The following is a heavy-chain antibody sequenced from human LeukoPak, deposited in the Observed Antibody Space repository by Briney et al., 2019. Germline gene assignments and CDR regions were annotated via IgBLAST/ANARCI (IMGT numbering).Heavy chain of an antibody. CDR3: AKGVSSLTFSFDY. CDR2: ISGSST. CDR1: GFTFSNYA. J-gene: IGHJ4*02. Sequence: GGSLRLSCAASGFTFSNYAMSWVRQAPGKGLEWVSSISGSSTYYADSVKGRFTISRDNSKNTLYLQMNGLRAEDTAIYYCAKGVSSLTFSFDYWGQGTLVTVSS. D-gene: IGHD6-13*01. V-gene: IGHV3-23*01.